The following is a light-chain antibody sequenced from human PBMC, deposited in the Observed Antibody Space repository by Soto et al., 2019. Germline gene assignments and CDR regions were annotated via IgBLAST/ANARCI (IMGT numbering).Light chain of an antibody. CDR3: MSYAGIDILV. Sequence: QSVLTQPPSASGSPGQSVTISCTGTSSDIGAYDYVSWFQQHPGKAPKLIIYDVNKRPSGVPDRFSASKSGTTASLTVSGLQAEDEADDYCMSYAGIDILVFGGGTKVTVL. J-gene: IGLJ2*01. V-gene: IGLV2-8*01. CDR2: DVN. CDR1: SSDIGAYDY.